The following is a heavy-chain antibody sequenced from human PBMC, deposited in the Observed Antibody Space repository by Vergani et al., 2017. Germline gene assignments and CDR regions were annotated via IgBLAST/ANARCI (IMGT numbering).Heavy chain of an antibody. Sequence: EVQLVESGGGLIQPGGSLRLSCAASGFTVSSNYMSWVRQAPGMGLEWVSVIYSGGSTYYADSVKGRFTISRDNSKNTLYLQMNSLRAEDTAVYYCARVNKLAKYFDYWGQGTLVTVSS. V-gene: IGHV3-53*01. D-gene: IGHD5-12*01. CDR1: GFTVSSNY. CDR3: ARVNKLAKYFDY. J-gene: IGHJ4*02. CDR2: IYSGGST.